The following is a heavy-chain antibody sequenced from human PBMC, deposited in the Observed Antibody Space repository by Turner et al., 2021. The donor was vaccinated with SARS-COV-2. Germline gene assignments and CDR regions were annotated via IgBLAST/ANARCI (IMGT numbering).Heavy chain of an antibody. Sequence: EVQLVESGGGLVQPGGSLGLPCAASGFPFSSYWMGWVRQAPGKGLEWVANIKQDVSEKYYVASVKGRFTISRDNAKNSLYLQMNSLRAEDTAVYYCARLHTSSWYFDYWGQGTLVTVSS. V-gene: IGHV3-7*03. D-gene: IGHD6-13*01. J-gene: IGHJ4*02. CDR2: IKQDVSEK. CDR3: ARLHTSSWYFDY. CDR1: GFPFSSYW.